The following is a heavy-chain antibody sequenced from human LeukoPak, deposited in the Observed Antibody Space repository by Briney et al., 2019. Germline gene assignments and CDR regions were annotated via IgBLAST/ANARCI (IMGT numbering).Heavy chain of an antibody. V-gene: IGHV1-69*01. CDR2: IIPIFGTA. CDR3: ARAYCSSTSCYGTLDY. Sequence: SVKVSRKASGGTFSSYAISWVRQAPGQGLEWMGGIIPIFGTANYAQKFQGRVTITADESTSTAYMELSSLRSEDTAVYYCARAYCSSTSCYGTLDYWGQGTLVTVSS. D-gene: IGHD2-2*01. CDR1: GGTFSSYA. J-gene: IGHJ4*02.